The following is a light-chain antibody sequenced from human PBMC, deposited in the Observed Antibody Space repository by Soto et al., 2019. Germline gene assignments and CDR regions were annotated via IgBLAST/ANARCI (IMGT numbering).Light chain of an antibody. V-gene: IGKV3-11*01. CDR2: GAS. J-gene: IGKJ1*01. CDR1: ENVRTF. Sequence: LTPSPATRSFSPGGRAPLSFRASENVRTFVDWYQQKPGQAPRLLIYGASNRATDIPARFSGSGSGTEFILSISSLQSEDFAVYYCHQSQSWPRTFGQGTKVEI. CDR3: HQSQSWPRT.